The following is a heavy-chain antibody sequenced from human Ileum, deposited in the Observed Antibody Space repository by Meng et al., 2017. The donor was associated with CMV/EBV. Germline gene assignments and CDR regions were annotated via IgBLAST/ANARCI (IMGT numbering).Heavy chain of an antibody. CDR3: AREGPTDWGRALDY. D-gene: IGHD7-27*01. CDR2: IYTSGSS. V-gene: IGHV4-4*07. J-gene: IGHJ4*02. CDR1: GGYMSSDS. Sequence: SGRGPVQASEHRSLTCPVAGGYMSSDSWSRIRQPDGKRLEWIGRIYTSGSSTYNSSLKSGVTTSVDTSKNQFSMKLNSVTAADTAVYYCAREGPTDWGRALDYWGQGTLVTVSS.